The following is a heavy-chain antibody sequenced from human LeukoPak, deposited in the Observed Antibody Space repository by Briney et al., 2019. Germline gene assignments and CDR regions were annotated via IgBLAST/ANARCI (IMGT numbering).Heavy chain of an antibody. CDR2: IYYSGST. CDR1: GGSNSSSY. D-gene: IGHD3-22*01. V-gene: IGHV4-59*08. Sequence: SETLSLTCTVSGGSNSSSYWSWIRQPPGKGLEWIGYIYYSGSTNYNPSLKSRVTISVDTSKNQFSLKLSSVTAADTAVYYCGGSTAYYPFSYYYYMDVWGKGTTVTVSS. CDR3: GGSTAYYPFSYYYYMDV. J-gene: IGHJ6*03.